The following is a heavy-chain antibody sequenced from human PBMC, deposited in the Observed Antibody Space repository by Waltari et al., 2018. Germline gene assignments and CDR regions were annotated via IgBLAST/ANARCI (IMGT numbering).Heavy chain of an antibody. CDR1: GGSISSGSSY. CDR2: IYTSGST. J-gene: IGHJ4*02. CDR3: ARDLDDSNWEQLGY. D-gene: IGHD6-13*01. Sequence: QVQLQESGPGLVKPSQTLSLTCPVSGGSISSGSSYWSWVRQPAGKGLEWIGRIYTSGSTNYNPSLKSRVTISVDTSKNQFSLKLSSVTAADTAVYYCARDLDDSNWEQLGYWGQGTLVTVSS. V-gene: IGHV4-61*02.